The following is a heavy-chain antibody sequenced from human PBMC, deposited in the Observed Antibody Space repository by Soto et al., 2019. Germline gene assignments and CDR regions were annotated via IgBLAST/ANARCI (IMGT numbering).Heavy chain of an antibody. Sequence: GGSLRLSCAASGFTFSSYAMSWVRQAPGKGLEWVSAISGSGGSTYYADSVKGRLTISRDNSKNTLYLQMNSLRAEDTAVYYCAKDRHRVVNTPFDYWGQGTLVTVSS. V-gene: IGHV3-23*01. CDR1: GFTFSSYA. J-gene: IGHJ4*02. D-gene: IGHD2-15*01. CDR3: AKDRHRVVNTPFDY. CDR2: ISGSGGST.